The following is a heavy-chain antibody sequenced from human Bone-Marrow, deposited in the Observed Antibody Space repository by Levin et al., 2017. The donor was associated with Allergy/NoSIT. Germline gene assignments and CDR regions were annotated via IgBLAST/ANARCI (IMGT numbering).Heavy chain of an antibody. D-gene: IGHD5-18*01. CDR2: VVDRDNK. Sequence: SETLSLTCTVSGGSINTRAFYWSWVRQLPGKGLEWIGYVVDRDNKNYNPSLKGRVTMSADTSENQFSLKLTAVTAADTAVYYCARGPDTAKVGYWGQGILVIVSS. CDR1: GGSINTRAFY. J-gene: IGHJ4*02. CDR3: ARGPDTAKVGY. V-gene: IGHV4-31*03.